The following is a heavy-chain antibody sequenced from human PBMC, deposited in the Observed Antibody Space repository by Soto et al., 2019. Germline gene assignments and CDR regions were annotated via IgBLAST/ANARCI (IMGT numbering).Heavy chain of an antibody. CDR2: ISAYNGNT. Sequence: ASVKVSCKASGYTFTSYGISWVRQAPGQGLEWMGWISAYNGNTNYAQKLQGRVTMTTDTSTSTAYMELSRLRSEDTAVYYCAKNVDTGMPIFDFWAQGTLVTVSS. CDR1: GYTFTSYG. D-gene: IGHD5-18*01. V-gene: IGHV1-18*01. CDR3: AKNVDTGMPIFDF. J-gene: IGHJ4*02.